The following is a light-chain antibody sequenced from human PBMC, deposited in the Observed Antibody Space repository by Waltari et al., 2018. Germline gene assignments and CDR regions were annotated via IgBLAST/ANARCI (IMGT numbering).Light chain of an antibody. CDR1: QSVSSN. J-gene: IGKJ1*01. CDR2: GAS. CDR3: QQYKTWPRT. V-gene: IGKV3-15*01. Sequence: EIVMTQSPATLSVSPGERATLSSRASQSVSSNLAWYQQKPGQAPRLLFYGASTRATGIPARFSGSGSGTEFTLTLSSLQSEDFAVYDCQQYKTWPRTFGQGTKVEIK.